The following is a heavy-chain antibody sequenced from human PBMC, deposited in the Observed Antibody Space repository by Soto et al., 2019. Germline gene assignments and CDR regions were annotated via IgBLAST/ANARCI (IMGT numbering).Heavy chain of an antibody. V-gene: IGHV4-34*01. CDR1: GGSFDDFY. J-gene: IGHJ6*02. Sequence: SETLSLTCAFYGGSFDDFYWSWVRQSPGKGLEWVGEISHDGGTNYSPSLASRVSISVDTSKNQFSLHLRSVTAADTGLYYCARGQLVWYGDLTPYHRDIDVWGQGTTVTVSS. CDR3: ARGQLVWYGDLTPYHRDIDV. D-gene: IGHD3-10*01. CDR2: ISHDGGT.